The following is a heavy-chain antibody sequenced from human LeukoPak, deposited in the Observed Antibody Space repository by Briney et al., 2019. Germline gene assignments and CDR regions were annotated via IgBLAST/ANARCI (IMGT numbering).Heavy chain of an antibody. Sequence: SETLSLTCTVSGGSISSYYWSWIRQPPGKGLEWIGYIYYSGSTNYNPSLKSRVTISVDTSKNQFSLKLSSVTAADTAVYYCASVGSGSYYVGYWGQGTLVTVSS. CDR2: IYYSGST. CDR1: GGSISSYY. CDR3: ASVGSGSYYVGY. V-gene: IGHV4-59*01. J-gene: IGHJ4*02. D-gene: IGHD1-26*01.